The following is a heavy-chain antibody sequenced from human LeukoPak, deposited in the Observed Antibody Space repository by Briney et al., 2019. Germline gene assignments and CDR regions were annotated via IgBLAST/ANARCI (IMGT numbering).Heavy chain of an antibody. CDR2: IYNSGST. CDR1: GGSISIYY. J-gene: IGHJ4*02. V-gene: IGHV4-59*01. Sequence: AETLSLTCTVSGGSISIYYWSWVRQPPGKGLEWIGYIYNSGSTTYNPSLKSRATISVDTSKNQFSLKLTSMTAADTAVYYCARVKGREGSTVIIDYWGQGTLVTVSS. D-gene: IGHD3-10*01. CDR3: ARVKGREGSTVIIDY.